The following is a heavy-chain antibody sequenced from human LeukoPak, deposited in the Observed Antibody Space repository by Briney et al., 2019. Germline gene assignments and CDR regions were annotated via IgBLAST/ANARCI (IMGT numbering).Heavy chain of an antibody. J-gene: IGHJ5*02. CDR2: INPNSGGT. V-gene: IGHV1-2*02. CDR1: GYTFTGYY. Sequence: ALVKVSCKASGYTFTGYYMHWVRQAPGQGLEWMGWINPNSGGTNYAQKFQGRVTMTRDTSISTAYMELSRLRSDDTAVYYCARSLGYSSSWYSWGQGTLVTVSS. D-gene: IGHD6-13*01. CDR3: ARSLGYSSSWYS.